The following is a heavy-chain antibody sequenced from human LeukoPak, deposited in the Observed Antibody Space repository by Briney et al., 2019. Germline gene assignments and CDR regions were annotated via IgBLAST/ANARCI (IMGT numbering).Heavy chain of an antibody. CDR3: ARIRIEWELPGYYYYGMDV. J-gene: IGHJ6*02. D-gene: IGHD1-26*01. Sequence: SETLSLTCTVSGGSISSYYWSWIRQPPGKGLEWIGYIYYSGSTNYNPSLKSRVTISVDTSKNQSSLKLSSVTAADTAVYYCARIRIEWELPGYYYYGMDVWGQGTTVTVSS. CDR1: GGSISSYY. CDR2: IYYSGST. V-gene: IGHV4-59*01.